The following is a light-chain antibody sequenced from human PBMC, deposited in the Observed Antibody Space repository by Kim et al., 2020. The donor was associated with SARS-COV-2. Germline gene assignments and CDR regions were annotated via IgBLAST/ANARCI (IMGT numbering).Light chain of an antibody. V-gene: IGLV2-14*04. CDR3: SSYTSSSTYVV. CDR2: DVS. J-gene: IGLJ2*01. Sequence: QSITKACTGTSSDVGGYNYVSWYQQHPGKAPKLMIYDVSKRPSGVSNRFSGSKSGNTASLTISGLQAEDEADYYCSSYTSSSTYVVFGGGTQLTVL. CDR1: SSDVGGYNY.